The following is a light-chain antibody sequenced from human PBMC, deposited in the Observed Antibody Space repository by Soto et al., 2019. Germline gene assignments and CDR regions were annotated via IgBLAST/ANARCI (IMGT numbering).Light chain of an antibody. CDR1: QSVSSSY. V-gene: IGKV3-20*01. Sequence: EIVLTQSPGTLSLSPGERATLSCRASQSVSSSYLAWYQQKPGQAPRLLIYGASSRATGIPDRFSGSWSGTDFTLTISRLEPKDLEGYYCHQYGSSPPYTFGQGTKLEIK. CDR2: GAS. J-gene: IGKJ2*01. CDR3: HQYGSSPPYT.